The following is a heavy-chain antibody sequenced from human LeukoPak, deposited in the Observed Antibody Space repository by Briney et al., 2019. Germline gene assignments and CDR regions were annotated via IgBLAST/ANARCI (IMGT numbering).Heavy chain of an antibody. Sequence: GGSLRLSCAASGFTFSSYAMSWVRQAPGKGLEWVSVISGSGGSTYYADSVKGRFTISRDNSKNTLYLQMNSLRAEDTAVYYCAREVAEGDHELGCWGQGTLVTVSS. J-gene: IGHJ4*02. D-gene: IGHD2-21*02. V-gene: IGHV3-23*01. CDR2: ISGSGGST. CDR1: GFTFSSYA. CDR3: AREVAEGDHELGC.